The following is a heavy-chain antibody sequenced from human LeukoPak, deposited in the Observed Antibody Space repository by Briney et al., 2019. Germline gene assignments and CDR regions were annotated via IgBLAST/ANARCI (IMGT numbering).Heavy chain of an antibody. J-gene: IGHJ3*02. CDR1: GFTFSSYA. Sequence: GGSLRLSCAASGFTFSSYAMSWVRQAPGKGLECVSAISGSGGSTYYADSVKGRFTISRDNSKNTLYLQMNSLRAENTAVYYCAKGKDRYYYDSGRDAFDIWGQGTMVTVSS. CDR3: AKGKDRYYYDSGRDAFDI. D-gene: IGHD3-22*01. CDR2: ISGSGGST. V-gene: IGHV3-23*01.